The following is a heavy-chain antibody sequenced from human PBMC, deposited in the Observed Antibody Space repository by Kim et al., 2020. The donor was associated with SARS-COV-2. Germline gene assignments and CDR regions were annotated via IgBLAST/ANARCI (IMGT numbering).Heavy chain of an antibody. D-gene: IGHD6-13*01. Sequence: PSLKSRVTISGDTSKNQFSLKLSSVTAADTAVYYCARDPFLAAAGTLFDYWGQGTLVTVSS. V-gene: IGHV4-39*07. J-gene: IGHJ4*02. CDR3: ARDPFLAAAGTLFDY.